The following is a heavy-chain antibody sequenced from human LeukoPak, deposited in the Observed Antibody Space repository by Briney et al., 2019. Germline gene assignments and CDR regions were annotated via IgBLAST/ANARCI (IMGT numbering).Heavy chain of an antibody. V-gene: IGHV1-18*04. D-gene: IGHD3-3*01. Sequence: ASVKVSCKASGYTFTTYYMHWVRQAPGQGLEWMGWISAYNGNTNYAQKLQGRVTMTTDTSTSTAYMELRSLRSDDTAVYYCAREVQEYYDFWSGYQRRWFDPWGQGTLVTVSS. CDR1: GYTFTTYY. J-gene: IGHJ5*02. CDR3: AREVQEYYDFWSGYQRRWFDP. CDR2: ISAYNGNT.